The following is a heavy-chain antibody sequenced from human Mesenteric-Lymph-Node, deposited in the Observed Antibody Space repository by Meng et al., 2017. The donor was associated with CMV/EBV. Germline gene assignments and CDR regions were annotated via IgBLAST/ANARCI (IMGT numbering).Heavy chain of an antibody. CDR3: AREENTMVRGVFDY. V-gene: IGHV4-61*01. CDR2: IYYSGST. Sequence: SETLSLTCTVSGGSVSSGSYFWSWIRQPPGKGLEWIGYIYYSGSTNYNPSLKSRVTISVDTSKNQFSLKLNSVTAADTAVYYCAREENTMVRGVFDYWGQGTLVTVSS. D-gene: IGHD3-10*01. CDR1: GGSVSSGSYF. J-gene: IGHJ4*02.